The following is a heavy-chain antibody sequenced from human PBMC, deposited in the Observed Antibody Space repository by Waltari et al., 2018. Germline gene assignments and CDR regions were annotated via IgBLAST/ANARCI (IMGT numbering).Heavy chain of an antibody. CDR3: AKVGVGLTTWYPFDV. J-gene: IGHJ3*01. CDR2: IRYDASDI. V-gene: IGHV3-30*02. Sequence: QVHLVESGGGVVQPGGSLRLPFAASGFTFTDSGVHWVRQAPGKGLEWVAFIRYDASDIYYRDSVKGRFTISRDNSKNTLFLQMSSLRPEDTAVYYCAKVGVGLTTWYPFDVWGQGTMVTVSS. D-gene: IGHD1-1*01. CDR1: GFTFTDSG.